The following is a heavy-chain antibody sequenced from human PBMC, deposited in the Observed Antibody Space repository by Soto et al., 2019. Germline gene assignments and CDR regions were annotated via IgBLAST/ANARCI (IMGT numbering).Heavy chain of an antibody. CDR2: IYWDNDK. J-gene: IGHJ6*02. Sequence: QITLKESGPTLVKPTQTLTLTCTFSGFSLSTGGVGVGWIRQPPGEALEWLALIYWDNDKRYRLSLKSRLTITTYASKNQVVLTMTIMDPVDTATYYCAHSRCGGDCLQSYSSHYYYGMDVWGQGTTVTFSS. D-gene: IGHD2-21*02. CDR3: AHSRCGGDCLQSYSSHYYYGMDV. CDR1: GFSLSTGGVG. V-gene: IGHV2-5*02.